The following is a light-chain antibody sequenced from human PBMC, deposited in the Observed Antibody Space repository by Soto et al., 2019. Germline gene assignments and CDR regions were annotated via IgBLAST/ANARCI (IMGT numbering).Light chain of an antibody. CDR2: EVS. J-gene: IGLJ1*01. CDR1: SSDVGSYNY. Sequence: QSVLTQPPSASGSPGQLVTISCTGTSSDVGSYNYVSWYQQYPGKAPKLLIYEVSKRPSGVPDRFSGSKSANTASLTVSGLQAVDEADYFCSSYAGDYNLYVFGTGTKVTVL. V-gene: IGLV2-8*01. CDR3: SSYAGDYNLYV.